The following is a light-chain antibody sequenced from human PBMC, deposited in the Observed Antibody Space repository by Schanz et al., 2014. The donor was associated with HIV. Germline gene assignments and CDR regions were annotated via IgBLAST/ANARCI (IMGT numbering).Light chain of an antibody. CDR2: NNN. Sequence: QSVLTQPPSASGTPGQRVTISCSGISSNIGSNTVNWYQQLPGTAPKLLIYNNNQRPSGVPDRFSGSKSGTSASLAISGLQSEDEADYYCAAWDDSLNGRVFGGGTKLTVL. V-gene: IGLV1-44*01. CDR1: SSNIGSNT. CDR3: AAWDDSLNGRV. J-gene: IGLJ3*02.